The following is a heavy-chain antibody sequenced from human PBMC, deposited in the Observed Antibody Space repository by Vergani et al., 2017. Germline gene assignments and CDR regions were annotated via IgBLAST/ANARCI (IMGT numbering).Heavy chain of an antibody. J-gene: IGHJ4*02. CDR3: ARDILNIVVVPAANILGLDY. CDR1: GYPFTGYY. CDR2: INPNSGGT. D-gene: IGHD2-2*01. Sequence: VQLVQSGAEVQKPGASLQVSCKASGYPFTGYYMHWVRQAPGQGLEWMGWINPNSGGTNYSQKFQGRVTMTRDTSISTAYMELSRLRSDDTAVYYCARDILNIVVVPAANILGLDYWGQGTLVTVSA. V-gene: IGHV1-2*02.